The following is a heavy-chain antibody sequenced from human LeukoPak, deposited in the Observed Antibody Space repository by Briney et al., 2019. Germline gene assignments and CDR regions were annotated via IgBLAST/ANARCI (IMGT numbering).Heavy chain of an antibody. CDR1: GFIFSSYA. J-gene: IGHJ4*02. D-gene: IGHD2-21*01. V-gene: IGHV3-23*01. CDR3: AKFLPTHIVVANYYFDY. Sequence: GGSLRLSCAASGFIFSSYAMSWVRQAPGKGLEWVSAISGSGGSTYYADSVKGRFTISRDNSKNTLYLQMNSLRAEDTAVYYCAKFLPTHIVVANYYFDYWGQGTLVTVSS. CDR2: ISGSGGST.